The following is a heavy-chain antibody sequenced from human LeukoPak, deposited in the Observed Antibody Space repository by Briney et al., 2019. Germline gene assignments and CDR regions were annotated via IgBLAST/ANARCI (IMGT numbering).Heavy chain of an antibody. Sequence: PGGSLRLSCAVSGLTFSNSAISWVRQAPGKGLEWVSAISVGSDVIYYADSVKGRFAISRDNSKNTLYLQMNSLRAEDTAVYYCARDGDYWGQGTLVTVSS. CDR1: GLTFSNSA. J-gene: IGHJ4*02. V-gene: IGHV3-23*01. CDR2: ISVGSDVI. CDR3: ARDGDY.